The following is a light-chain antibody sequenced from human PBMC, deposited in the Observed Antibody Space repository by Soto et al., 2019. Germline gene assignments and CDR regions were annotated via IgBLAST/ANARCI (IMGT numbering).Light chain of an antibody. J-gene: IGKJ4*01. CDR2: DAS. V-gene: IGKV3D-20*02. CDR1: QSVTSTS. Sequence: EIVLTRSPGTLSLSPGERATLSCRASQSVTSTSLAWYQQKPGQAPRLLIYDASNRATGIPARFSGSGSGTDFTLTISRLEPEDFAVYYCQQRSNWPPFTFGGGTKVDIK. CDR3: QQRSNWPPFT.